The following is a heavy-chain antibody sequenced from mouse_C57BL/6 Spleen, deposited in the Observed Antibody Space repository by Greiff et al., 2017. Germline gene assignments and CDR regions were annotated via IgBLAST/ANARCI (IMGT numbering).Heavy chain of an antibody. CDR2: INPGSGGT. J-gene: IGHJ1*03. V-gene: IGHV1-54*01. CDR3: AREGAYYYYGSRGYFDV. CDR1: GYAFTNYL. Sequence: VQLQQSGAELVRPGTSVKVSCKASGYAFTNYLIEWVKQRPGRGLEGIGVINPGSGGTNYNEKFKGKATLTADNSSSTAYMQLSSLTSEDSAVYFGAREGAYYYYGSRGYFDVWGTGTTVTVSS. D-gene: IGHD1-1*01.